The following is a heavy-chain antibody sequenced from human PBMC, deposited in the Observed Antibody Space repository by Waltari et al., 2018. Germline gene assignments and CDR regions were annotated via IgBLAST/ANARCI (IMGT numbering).Heavy chain of an antibody. V-gene: IGHV4-39*01. J-gene: IGHJ4*02. Sequence: QLQVQESGPGLFKPPETLSLTCTVSGDSITNNLYYWGWIRQPPGKGLEWIGIFYYGGNTYYNPSLKSRVTISVDASKNQFSLEVTSVTAADTAVYYCARFCSNTICYATVDYWGQGTLVTVSS. CDR1: GDSITNNLYY. CDR3: ARFCSNTICYATVDY. D-gene: IGHD2-2*01. CDR2: FYYGGNT.